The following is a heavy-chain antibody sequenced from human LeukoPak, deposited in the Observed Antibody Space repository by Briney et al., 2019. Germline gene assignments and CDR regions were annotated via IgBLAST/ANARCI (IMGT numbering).Heavy chain of an antibody. CDR3: ARRSDSIIFDH. Sequence: SETLSLTCAVSGGSIKSSSYYWAWIRQPPGKGLEWIGSIYSGGGTYYNVPLKSRVTISVDTSKNQISLKLSSVTGADTAVYYCARRSDSIIFDHWGQGTLVTVSS. V-gene: IGHV4-39*01. CDR1: GGSIKSSSYY. D-gene: IGHD2-21*01. CDR2: IYSGGGT. J-gene: IGHJ4*02.